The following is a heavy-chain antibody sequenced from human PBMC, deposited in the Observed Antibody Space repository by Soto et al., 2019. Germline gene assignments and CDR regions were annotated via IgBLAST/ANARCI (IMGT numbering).Heavy chain of an antibody. V-gene: IGHV3-7*01. CDR3: ARDQAGYYDFWSGSHIGAFDI. CDR2: IKQDGSEK. J-gene: IGHJ3*02. D-gene: IGHD3-3*01. Sequence: EVQLVESGGGLVQPGGSLRLSCAASGFTFSSYWMSWVRQAPGKGLEWVANIKQDGSEKYYVDSVKGRFTISRDNAKNSLYLQMNSLRAEDTAVYYCARDQAGYYDFWSGSHIGAFDIWGQGTMVTVSS. CDR1: GFTFSSYW.